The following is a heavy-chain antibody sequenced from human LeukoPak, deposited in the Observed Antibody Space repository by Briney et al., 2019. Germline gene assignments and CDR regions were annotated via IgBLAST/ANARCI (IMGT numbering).Heavy chain of an antibody. CDR2: INHSGST. CDR3: ARAGRWLPPSL. CDR1: GGSFRGYY. J-gene: IGHJ4*02. D-gene: IGHD5-24*01. V-gene: IGHV4-34*01. Sequence: SETLSLTCAVYGGSFRGYYWSWIRQPPGKGLEWIGEINHSGSTNYNPSLKSRVTISVDTSKNQFSLKLSSVTAADTAVYYCARAGRWLPPSLWGQGTLVTVSS.